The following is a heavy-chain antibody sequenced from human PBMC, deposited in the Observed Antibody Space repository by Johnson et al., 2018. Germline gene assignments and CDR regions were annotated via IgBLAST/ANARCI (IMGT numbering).Heavy chain of an antibody. V-gene: IGHV4-39*01. CDR2: IYYSGST. CDR1: GGSISSSSYY. J-gene: IGHJ3*02. Sequence: QVQLQESGPGLVKPSETLSLTCTVSGGSISSSSYYWGWIRQPPGKGLEWIGSIYYSGSTYYNPSLKSRVTISVETSKNQFSLKLSSVTAADTAVYYCAVQETLKVAFDIWGQGTMVTVSS. D-gene: IGHD5-24*01. CDR3: AVQETLKVAFDI.